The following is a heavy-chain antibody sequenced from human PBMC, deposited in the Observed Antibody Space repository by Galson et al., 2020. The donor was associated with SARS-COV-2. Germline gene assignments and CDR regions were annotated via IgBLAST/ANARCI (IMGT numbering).Heavy chain of an antibody. CDR3: ARWLIQLWSLGGMDV. CDR2: IYYSGST. V-gene: IGHV4-30-4*01. CDR1: GGSISSGDYY. Sequence: ETSETLSLTCTVSGGSISSGDYYWSWIRQPPGKGLEWIGYIYYSGSTYYNPSHKSRVTIAVATSKNQFSLKLSSVTAADTAVYYCARWLIQLWSLGGMDVWGQGTTVTVSS. J-gene: IGHJ6*02. D-gene: IGHD5-18*01.